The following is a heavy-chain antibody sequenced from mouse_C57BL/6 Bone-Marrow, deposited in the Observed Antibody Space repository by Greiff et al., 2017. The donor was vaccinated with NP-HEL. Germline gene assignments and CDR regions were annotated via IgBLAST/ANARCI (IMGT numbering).Heavy chain of an antibody. V-gene: IGHV1-64*01. Sequence: QVQLQQSGAELVKPGASVKLSCKASGYTFTSYWMHWVKQRPGQGLEWIGMIHPNSGSTNYNEKFKSKATLTVDKSSSTAYMQLSSLTSEDSAVYYCARWGYYGSSYDFDYWGQGTTLTVSS. D-gene: IGHD1-1*01. J-gene: IGHJ2*01. CDR3: ARWGYYGSSYDFDY. CDR1: GYTFTSYW. CDR2: IHPNSGST.